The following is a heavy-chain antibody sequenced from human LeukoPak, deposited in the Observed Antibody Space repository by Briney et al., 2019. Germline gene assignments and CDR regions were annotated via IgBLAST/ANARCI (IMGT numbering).Heavy chain of an antibody. V-gene: IGHV4-34*01. CDR3: ARVLLNYYDSSGYFDY. Sequence: SETLSLTCAVYGGSFSGYYWSWIRQPPGKGLEWIGEINHSGSTNYNPSLKSRVTISVDTSKNQFSLKLSSVTAADTAVYYCARVLLNYYDSSGYFDYWGQGTLVTVFS. CDR1: GGSFSGYY. CDR2: INHSGST. J-gene: IGHJ4*02. D-gene: IGHD3-22*01.